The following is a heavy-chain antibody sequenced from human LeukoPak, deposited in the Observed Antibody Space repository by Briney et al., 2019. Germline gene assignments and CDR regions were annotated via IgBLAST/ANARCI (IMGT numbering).Heavy chain of an antibody. D-gene: IGHD1-1*01. CDR1: DGSINSYY. Sequence: SETLSLTCSVSDGSINSYYWSWIRQPPGKGLEWLGYVYYSGSTNYNPSLKSRVTISVDTSKNQFSLKLSSMTAADTAVYYCAREGTSGTHLNWFDPWGQGTLVTVSS. CDR2: VYYSGST. CDR3: AREGTSGTHLNWFDP. V-gene: IGHV4-4*08. J-gene: IGHJ5*02.